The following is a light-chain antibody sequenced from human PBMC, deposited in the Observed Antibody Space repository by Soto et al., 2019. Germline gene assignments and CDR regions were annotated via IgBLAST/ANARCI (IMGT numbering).Light chain of an antibody. V-gene: IGKV3-20*01. J-gene: IGKJ1*01. Sequence: DIVLTQSPGPLSLSPGERATLSCSCSQSVSSNFLAWYQQKPGQAPRLIIYGASNRATGIPDRFSGSGSGTDCTLTISRLEPEDFAVFYCQQYGSSPRTLGQGTKVDIK. CDR2: GAS. CDR1: QSVSSNF. CDR3: QQYGSSPRT.